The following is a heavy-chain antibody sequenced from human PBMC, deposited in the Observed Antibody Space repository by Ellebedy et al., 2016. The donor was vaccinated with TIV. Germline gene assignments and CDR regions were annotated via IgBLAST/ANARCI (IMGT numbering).Heavy chain of an antibody. CDR2: IYTSGST. V-gene: IGHV4-4*07. CDR3: ARAEDDSGYFVFDR. CDR1: GVSISRYY. J-gene: IGHJ4*02. D-gene: IGHD3-22*01. Sequence: SETLSLXXTVSGVSISRYYWSWIRQPAGKGLEWIGRIYTSGSTNYNPSLKSRVTMSGDPSKDQLFLRLSSVTAADTAVYYCARAEDDSGYFVFDRWGQGTLVTVSS.